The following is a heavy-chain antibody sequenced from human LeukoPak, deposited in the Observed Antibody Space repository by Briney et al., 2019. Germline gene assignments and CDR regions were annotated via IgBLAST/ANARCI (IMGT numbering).Heavy chain of an antibody. CDR1: GGSISSYY. V-gene: IGHV4-59*08. Sequence: SETLSLTCTVSGGSISSYYWSWIRQPPGKGLEWIGYIYYSGSTNYNPSLKSRVTISVDTSKNQFSLKLSSVTAADTAVYYCARHYYRETFSHRPAILTGFAFDIWGQGTMVTVSS. D-gene: IGHD3-9*01. CDR2: IYYSGST. CDR3: ARHYYRETFSHRPAILTGFAFDI. J-gene: IGHJ3*02.